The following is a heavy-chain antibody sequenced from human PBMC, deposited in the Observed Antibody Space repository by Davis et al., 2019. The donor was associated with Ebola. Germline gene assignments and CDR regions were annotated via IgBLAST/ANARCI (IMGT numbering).Heavy chain of an antibody. D-gene: IGHD2-8*01. J-gene: IGHJ6*02. CDR3: ARDRPLMVYATPAYYYGMDV. CDR2: ISYDGSNK. V-gene: IGHV3-30*19. CDR1: GFTFSSYG. Sequence: GGSLRLSCAASGFTFSSYGMHWVRQAPGKGLEWVAVISYDGSNKYYADSVKGRFTISRDNSKNTLYLQMNSLRAEDTAVYYCARDRPLMVYATPAYYYGMDVWGQGTTVTVSS.